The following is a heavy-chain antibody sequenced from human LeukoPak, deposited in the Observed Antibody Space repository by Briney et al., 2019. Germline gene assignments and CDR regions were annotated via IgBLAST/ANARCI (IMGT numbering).Heavy chain of an antibody. V-gene: IGHV4-31*03. J-gene: IGHJ4*02. Sequence: SQTLSLTCTVSGGSISSGGYYWSWSRQHPGKGLEWIGYIYYSGSTYYNPSLKSRVTISVDTSKNQFSLKLSSVTAADTAVYYCARDTSSGVDYWGQGTLVTVSS. CDR1: GGSISSGGYY. CDR3: ARDTSSGVDY. CDR2: IYYSGST. D-gene: IGHD6-19*01.